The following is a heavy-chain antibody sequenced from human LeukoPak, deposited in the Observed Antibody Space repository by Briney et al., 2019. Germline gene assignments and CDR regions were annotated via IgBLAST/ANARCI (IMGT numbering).Heavy chain of an antibody. CDR3: AREYSSSRGYNWFDP. CDR1: GGSISSNSYY. V-gene: IGHV4-39*02. J-gene: IGHJ5*02. Sequence: SETLSLTCAVSGGSISSNSYYWGWIHQPPGKGLEWIGSIYYSGSTYYNPSLKSRATISVDTSKNQFSLKLSSVTAADTAVYYCAREYSSSRGYNWFDPWGQGTLVTVSS. CDR2: IYYSGST. D-gene: IGHD6-6*01.